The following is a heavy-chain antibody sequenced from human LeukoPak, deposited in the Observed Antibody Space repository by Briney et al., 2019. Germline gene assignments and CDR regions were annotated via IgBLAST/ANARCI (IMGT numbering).Heavy chain of an antibody. CDR2: INHSGST. CDR3: AKDWAAVGY. V-gene: IGHV4-34*01. CDR1: GGSFSGYY. J-gene: IGHJ4*02. D-gene: IGHD2-15*01. Sequence: SETLSLTCAVYGGSFSGYYWSWIRQPPGKGLEWIGEINHSGSTNYNPSLKSRVTISVDTSKNQFSLKLSSVTAADTAVYYCAKDWAAVGYWGQGTLVTVSS.